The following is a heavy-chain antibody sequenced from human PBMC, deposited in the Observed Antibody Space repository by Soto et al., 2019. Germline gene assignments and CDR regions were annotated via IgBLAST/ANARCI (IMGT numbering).Heavy chain of an antibody. CDR2: INSDGSST. CDR1: GFTFSSYW. Sequence: EVQLVESGGGLVQPGGSLRLSCAASGFTFSSYWMHWVRQAPGKGLVWVSRINSDGSSTSYADSVKGRVTISRDNAKNTLYLQMNSLRADATAVYYCARDGSYSSGWSYYYYGMDVWAKGPRSPSP. D-gene: IGHD6-19*01. J-gene: IGHJ6*02. V-gene: IGHV3-74*01. CDR3: ARDGSYSSGWSYYYYGMDV.